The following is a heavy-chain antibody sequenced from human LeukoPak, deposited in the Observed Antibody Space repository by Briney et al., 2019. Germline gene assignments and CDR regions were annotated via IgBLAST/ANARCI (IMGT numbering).Heavy chain of an antibody. Sequence: ASVKVSCTASGYTFTSYGISWVRQAPGQGLEWMGWISAYNGNTNYAQKLQGRVTMTTDTSTSTAYMELRSLRSDDTAVYYCARDSLADVKFDPWGQGTLVTVSS. CDR2: ISAYNGNT. CDR3: ARDSLADVKFDP. J-gene: IGHJ5*02. V-gene: IGHV1-18*01. CDR1: GYTFTSYG.